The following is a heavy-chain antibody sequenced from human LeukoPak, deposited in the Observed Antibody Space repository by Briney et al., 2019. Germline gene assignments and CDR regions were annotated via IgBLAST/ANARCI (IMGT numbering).Heavy chain of an antibody. CDR3: AHRRSWYYSDY. Sequence: SGPTLVNPTQPLTLAWTFAGFALSAGGVGVAGIRQPAGKDLEWLPLIYWDDDKRYSPSLKSRLTINKDTSKNQVVLTMTNMDPVDTATYYCAHRRSWYYSDYWRQGTLVTVS. V-gene: IGHV2-5*02. D-gene: IGHD2-15*01. CDR2: IYWDDDK. J-gene: IGHJ4*02. CDR1: GFALSAGGVG.